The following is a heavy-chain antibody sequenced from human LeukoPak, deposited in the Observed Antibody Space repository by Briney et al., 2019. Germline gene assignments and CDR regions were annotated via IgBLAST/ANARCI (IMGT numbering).Heavy chain of an antibody. CDR2: IYYSGST. D-gene: IGHD6-19*01. V-gene: IGHV4-39*01. Sequence: SEALSLTCTVPGGSISSSSYYWGWIRQPPGKGLEWIGNIYYSGSTYYNPSLKSRVTISVDTSKKQFSLKLSSVTAADTAVYFCARFSNGWYSGDYWGQGTQVTVSS. J-gene: IGHJ4*02. CDR3: ARFSNGWYSGDY. CDR1: GGSISSSSYY.